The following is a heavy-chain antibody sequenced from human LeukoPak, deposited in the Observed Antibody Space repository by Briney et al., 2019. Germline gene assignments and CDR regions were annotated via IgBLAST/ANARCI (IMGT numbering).Heavy chain of an antibody. J-gene: IGHJ3*02. D-gene: IGHD3-22*01. Sequence: ASAKVSCKASGYTFTSYDINWVRQATGQGLEWMGWMNPNSGNTGYAQKFQGRVTMTRNTSLSTAYMELSSLRSEDTAVYYCARGYYYDSSGYWNAFDIWGQGTMVTVSS. V-gene: IGHV1-8*01. CDR3: ARGYYYDSSGYWNAFDI. CDR2: MNPNSGNT. CDR1: GYTFTSYD.